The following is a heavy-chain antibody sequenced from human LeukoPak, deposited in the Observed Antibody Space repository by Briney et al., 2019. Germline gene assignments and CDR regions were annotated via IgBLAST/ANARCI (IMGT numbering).Heavy chain of an antibody. CDR2: VYYTGST. J-gene: IGHJ4*02. CDR3: ARGAMATTPFFDY. V-gene: IGHV4-59*01. Sequence: SETLSLTCPVSGGSISNYYYWTWIRQPPGKGLEWIGYVYYTGSTNFNPSPKSRVTMSLDTSRNPFSLKLTSLTAADTAVYYCARGAMATTPFFDYWGQGTLVTVSS. CDR1: GGSISNYY. D-gene: IGHD5-24*01.